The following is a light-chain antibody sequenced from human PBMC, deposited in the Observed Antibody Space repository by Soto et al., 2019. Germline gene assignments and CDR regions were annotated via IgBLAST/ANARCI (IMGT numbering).Light chain of an antibody. J-gene: IGLJ2*01. CDR3: SSYTRSRTHVV. V-gene: IGLV2-14*01. Sequence: QSALTQPASVSGSPGQSTTISCTGTSSDVGGYNYVSWYQQHPGKAPKLKIYDVSNRPSGVSNRFSGSKSGNTASLTISGIQAEDAADYYCSSYTRSRTHVVFGGGNKLTVL. CDR2: DVS. CDR1: SSDVGGYNY.